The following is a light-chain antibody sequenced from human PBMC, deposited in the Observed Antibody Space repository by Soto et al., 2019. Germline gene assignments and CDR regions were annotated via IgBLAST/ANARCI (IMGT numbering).Light chain of an antibody. CDR1: QSISSY. V-gene: IGKV1-39*01. CDR2: AAS. J-gene: IGKJ2*01. Sequence: DLQMTQSPSSLSASVGDRVTITCRASQSISSYLNWYQQKPGKAPKLLIYAASSLQSGVPSRFSGSGSGTDFSLTISCLQPEDFATYYCQQSYSTPYTVGQGTTLEIK. CDR3: QQSYSTPYT.